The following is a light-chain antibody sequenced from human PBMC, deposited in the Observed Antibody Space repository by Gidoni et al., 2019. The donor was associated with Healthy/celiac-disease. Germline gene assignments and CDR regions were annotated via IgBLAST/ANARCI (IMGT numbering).Light chain of an antibody. J-gene: IGKJ2*01. V-gene: IGKV4-1*01. CDR2: CAS. CDR1: QSVLYSSNNKNY. CDR3: QQYYSTPPT. Sequence: DIVMTQSPDSLAVSLGERATINCKSSQSVLYSSNNKNYLAWYQQKPGQPPKLLIYCASTRESGVPDRFSGSGSGTDCTLTISSLHAEDVAVYYCQQYYSTPPTFGQGTKLEIK.